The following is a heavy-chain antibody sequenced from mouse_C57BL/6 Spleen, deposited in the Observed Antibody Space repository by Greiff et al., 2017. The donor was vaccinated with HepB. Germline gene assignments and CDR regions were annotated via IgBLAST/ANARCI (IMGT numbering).Heavy chain of an antibody. J-gene: IGHJ4*01. Sequence: EVQLQQSGPELVKPGASVKISCKASGYTFTDYYMNWVKQSHGKSLEWIGDINPNNGGTSYNQKFKGKATLTVDKSSSTAYMELRSLTSEDSAVYYCATYYGSGDYYAMDYWGQGTSVTVSS. D-gene: IGHD1-1*01. CDR1: GYTFTDYY. CDR2: INPNNGGT. V-gene: IGHV1-26*01. CDR3: ATYYGSGDYYAMDY.